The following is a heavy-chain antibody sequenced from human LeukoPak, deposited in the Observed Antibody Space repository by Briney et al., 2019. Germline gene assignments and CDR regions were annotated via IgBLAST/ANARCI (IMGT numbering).Heavy chain of an antibody. CDR2: ISGSGGST. CDR1: AFTFSSYA. Sequence: GGSLRLSCAASAFTFSSYAMSWVRQAPGKGLEWVSAISGSGGSTYYADSVEGRFTISRDNSKNTLYLQMNSLRAEDTAVYYCADYYYDSSGYYPEYFQHWGQGTLVTVSS. J-gene: IGHJ1*01. CDR3: ADYYYDSSGYYPEYFQH. V-gene: IGHV3-23*01. D-gene: IGHD3-22*01.